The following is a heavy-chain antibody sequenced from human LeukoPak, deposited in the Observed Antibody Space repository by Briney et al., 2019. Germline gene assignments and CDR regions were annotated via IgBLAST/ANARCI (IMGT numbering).Heavy chain of an antibody. J-gene: IGHJ5*02. V-gene: IGHV3-74*01. CDR1: GFTFSSYW. CDR3: ARLVGDSTSWFDP. Sequence: GGSLRLSCAASGFTFSSYWMHWVRQAPGKGLVWVSRIDTDGSRTSYADSVKGRFTISRDNAKNRLYLQMNSLRGEDTAVYYCARLVGDSTSWFDPWGQGTLVTVPS. D-gene: IGHD1-26*01. CDR2: IDTDGSRT.